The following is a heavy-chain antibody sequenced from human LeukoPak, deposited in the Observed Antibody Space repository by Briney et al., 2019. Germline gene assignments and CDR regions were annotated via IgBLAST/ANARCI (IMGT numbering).Heavy chain of an antibody. CDR3: ARDLGHFDY. D-gene: IGHD7-27*01. V-gene: IGHV4-59*01. Sequence: PSETLSLTCTVSGGLIRTYYWSWIRQPPGKGLEWMGYIYHSGNNDYNPSLKSRVTISVDSSKNQLSLKLSSVTAADTAVYYCARDLGHFDYWGQGTLVTVSS. CDR2: IYHSGNN. CDR1: GGLIRTYY. J-gene: IGHJ4*02.